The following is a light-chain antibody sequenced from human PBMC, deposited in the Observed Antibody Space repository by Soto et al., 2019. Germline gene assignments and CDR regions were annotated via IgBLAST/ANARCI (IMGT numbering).Light chain of an antibody. CDR2: EVS. CDR1: SSDVGDYDY. CDR3: SSYRSSNTLL. Sequence: QSVLTQPASVSGSPGQSITISCTGTSSDVGDYDYVSWYQQYAGKAPKMTIYEVSNRPSGVSNRFSGSKSGNTASLTISGLQAEDEADYYCSSYRSSNTLLFGGGTKLTVL. J-gene: IGLJ2*01. V-gene: IGLV2-14*01.